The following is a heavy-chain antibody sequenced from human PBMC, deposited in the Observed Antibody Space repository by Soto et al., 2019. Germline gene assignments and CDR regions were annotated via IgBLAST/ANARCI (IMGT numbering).Heavy chain of an antibody. J-gene: IGHJ4*02. V-gene: IGHV3-23*01. D-gene: IGHD6-13*01. Sequence: GSLRLSCAASGLTFSNYALSLVRQASGKGLEWVSGISGDAGSTYYADSVKGRFTVSRDNSKNTLYMQMNSLRAEGTAIYYCSKAYKFSNTCYDDWGQGTLVNVSS. CDR3: SKAYKFSNTCYDD. CDR1: GLTFSNYA. CDR2: ISGDAGST.